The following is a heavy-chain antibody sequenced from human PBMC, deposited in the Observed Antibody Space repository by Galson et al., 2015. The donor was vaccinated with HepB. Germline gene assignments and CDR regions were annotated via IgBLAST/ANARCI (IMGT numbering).Heavy chain of an antibody. J-gene: IGHJ4*02. Sequence: SLRLSCAASGFTFSSYAMHWVRQAPGKGLEWVAVISYDGSNKYYADSVKGRFTISRDNSKNTLYLQMNSLRAEDTAVYYCARDTNYGSGAYYFDYWGQGTLVTVSS. D-gene: IGHD3-10*01. CDR2: ISYDGSNK. V-gene: IGHV3-30-3*01. CDR3: ARDTNYGSGAYYFDY. CDR1: GFTFSSYA.